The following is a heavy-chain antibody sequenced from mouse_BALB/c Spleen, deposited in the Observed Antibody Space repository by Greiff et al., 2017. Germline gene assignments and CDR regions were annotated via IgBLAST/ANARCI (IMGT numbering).Heavy chain of an antibody. CDR3: ARVPGWYFDV. Sequence: DVQVQESGPGLVKPSQSLYLTCTVTGYSFTSDYVWNWIRQFPGNKLEWMGYISYSGSTSYNPSLKGRLPITRDKSKNPFFLQLNSVTPEDTATYDCARVPGWYFDVWGAGTTVTVSS. J-gene: IGHJ1*01. CDR2: ISYSGST. CDR1: GYSFTSDYV. V-gene: IGHV3-2*02.